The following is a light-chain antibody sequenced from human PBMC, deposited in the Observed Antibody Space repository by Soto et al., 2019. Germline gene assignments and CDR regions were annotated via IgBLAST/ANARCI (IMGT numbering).Light chain of an antibody. J-gene: IGKJ1*01. V-gene: IGKV1-5*03. Sequence: DIQMTQFPSTLSASVGDRVTITCRASQSLNNWLAWYQQKPGNAPKLLIYKASNLESGVPSRFSGSGSVTEFTLTISSLQPYDLATYYCQQYNSYSWTFGQGAKVEIK. CDR3: QQYNSYSWT. CDR1: QSLNNW. CDR2: KAS.